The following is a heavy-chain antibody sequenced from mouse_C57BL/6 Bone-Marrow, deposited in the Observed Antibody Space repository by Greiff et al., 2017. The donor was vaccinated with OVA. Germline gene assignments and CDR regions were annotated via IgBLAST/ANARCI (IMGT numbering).Heavy chain of an antibody. D-gene: IGHD1-1*01. J-gene: IGHJ1*03. CDR2: IDPNSGGT. CDR3: ASEWLGYYGSSLYWYFDV. V-gene: IGHV1-72*01. CDR1: GYTFTSYW. Sequence: QVQLQQPGAELVKPGASVKLSCKASGYTFTSYWMHWVKQRPGRGLEWIGRIDPNSGGTKYNEKFKSKATLTVDKPSSTAYMQLSSLTSEDSAVYYCASEWLGYYGSSLYWYFDVWGTGTTVTVSS.